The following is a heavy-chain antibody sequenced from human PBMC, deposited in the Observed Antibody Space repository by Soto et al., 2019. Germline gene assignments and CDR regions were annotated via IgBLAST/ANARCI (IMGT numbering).Heavy chain of an antibody. J-gene: IGHJ6*02. D-gene: IGHD5-18*01. V-gene: IGHV3-30-3*01. Sequence: PGGSLRLSCAASGFTFSSYAMHWVRQAPGKGLEWVAVISYDGSNKYYADSVKGRFTISRDNSKNTLYLQMNSLRAEDTAVYYCARVFSLDTAMAPHYYGMDVWGQGTTVTVS. CDR2: ISYDGSNK. CDR3: ARVFSLDTAMAPHYYGMDV. CDR1: GFTFSSYA.